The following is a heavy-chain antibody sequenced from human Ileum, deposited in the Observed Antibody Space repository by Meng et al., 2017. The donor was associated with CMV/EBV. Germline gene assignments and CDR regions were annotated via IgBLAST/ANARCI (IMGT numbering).Heavy chain of an antibody. CDR3: ARGRGREVRDYIWGSYRYLDS. CDR2: INPHSGRT. D-gene: IGHD3-16*02. Sequence: VEMGPAGGERKQPADPVKVPCTASVYTPTAFYGIGNRLAPGQGPEWLGWINPHSGRTNYAHRFQGRVTMTRDTSISTVYMELTGLTSDDTAMYYCARGRGREVRDYIWGSYRYLDSWGQGTLVTVSS. CDR1: VYTPTAFY. J-gene: IGHJ4*02. V-gene: IGHV1-2*02.